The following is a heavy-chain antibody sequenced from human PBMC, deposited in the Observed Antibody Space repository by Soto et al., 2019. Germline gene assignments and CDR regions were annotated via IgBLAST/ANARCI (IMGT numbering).Heavy chain of an antibody. D-gene: IGHD3-3*01. J-gene: IGHJ6*02. V-gene: IGHV3-11*06. Sequence: GGSLRLCCAASGFTFSDYYISWIRQAPGKGLEWVSYISSSSSYTNYADSVKGRFTISRDNAKNSLYLQMNSLRAEDTAVYYCARDNLPIFGVVIIWGGYYGMAVWGQGPTVTVPS. CDR3: ARDNLPIFGVVIIWGGYYGMAV. CDR1: GFTFSDYY. CDR2: ISSSSSYT.